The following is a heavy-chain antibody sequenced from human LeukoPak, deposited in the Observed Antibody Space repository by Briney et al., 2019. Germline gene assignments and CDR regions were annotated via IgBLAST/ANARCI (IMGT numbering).Heavy chain of an antibody. CDR2: INPKSGGT. V-gene: IGHV1-2*02. CDR1: GYTFTGYY. Sequence: GASVKVSCKASGYTFTGYYMHWVRQAPGQGLEWVGWINPKSGGTNYAQKFQGRVTMTRDTSISTAYMEMSRLRSDDTAVYYCARNLWFGESSDAFDMWGQGTMVTVSS. J-gene: IGHJ3*02. D-gene: IGHD3-10*01. CDR3: ARNLWFGESSDAFDM.